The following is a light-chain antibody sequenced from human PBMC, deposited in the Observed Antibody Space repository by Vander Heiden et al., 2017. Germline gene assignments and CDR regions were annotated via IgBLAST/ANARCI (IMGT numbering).Light chain of an antibody. CDR3: QRSYSTLT. V-gene: IGKV1-39*01. J-gene: IGKJ4*01. Sequence: DIQMTQSPSSLSHSVGDRGTITCRASQSISSYSNWYQQKPEKPPKLLIYAASSVQSGVPSRCSGRGAGTDSTLTSSSLQPEDFATYYWQRSYSTLTFGGGTKVEIK. CDR1: QSISSY. CDR2: AAS.